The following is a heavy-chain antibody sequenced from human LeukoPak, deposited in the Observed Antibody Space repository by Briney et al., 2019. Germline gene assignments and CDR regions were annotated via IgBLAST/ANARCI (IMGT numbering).Heavy chain of an antibody. CDR2: IKADGSGT. Sequence: GALRLSCAASGFTIGPYAMYWVRQGPGRGLEWVSVIKADGSGTFYAASVRGRFTTSRDNSKNSLYLQMNSLTSEDTSLYYCATWAFYHNLDVWGQGTTVIVSS. CDR1: GFTIGPYA. J-gene: IGHJ6*02. D-gene: IGHD2/OR15-2a*01. CDR3: ATWAFYHNLDV. V-gene: IGHV3-43*02.